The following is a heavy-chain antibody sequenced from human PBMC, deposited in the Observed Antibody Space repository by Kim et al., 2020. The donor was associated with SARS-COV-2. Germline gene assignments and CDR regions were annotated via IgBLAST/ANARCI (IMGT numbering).Heavy chain of an antibody. CDR2: ISAYNGNT. CDR1: GYTFTSYG. V-gene: IGHV1-18*04. D-gene: IGHD1-26*01. Sequence: ASVKVSCKASGYTFTSYGISWVRQAPGQGLEWMGWISAYNGNTNYAQKLQGRVTMTTDTSTSTAYMELRSLRSDDTAVYYCARDRTLVGAPPAHFDYWGQGTLVTVSS. CDR3: ARDRTLVGAPPAHFDY. J-gene: IGHJ4*02.